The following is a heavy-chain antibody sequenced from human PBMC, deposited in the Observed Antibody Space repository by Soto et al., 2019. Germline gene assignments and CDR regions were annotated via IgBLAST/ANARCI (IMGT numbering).Heavy chain of an antibody. D-gene: IGHD1-26*01. CDR1: GFTFSSYG. V-gene: IGHV3-33*01. CDR3: ARESRSGSYYGRSIDY. Sequence: ESGGGVVQPGRSLRLSCAASGFTFSSYGMHWVRQAPGKGLEWVAVIWYDGSNKYYADSVKGRFTISRDNSKNTLYLQMNSLRAEDTAVYYCARESRSGSYYGRSIDYWGQGTLVTVSS. J-gene: IGHJ4*02. CDR2: IWYDGSNK.